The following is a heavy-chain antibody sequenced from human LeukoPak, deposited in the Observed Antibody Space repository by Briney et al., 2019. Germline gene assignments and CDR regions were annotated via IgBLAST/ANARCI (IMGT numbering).Heavy chain of an antibody. J-gene: IGHJ6*02. CDR2: INPNTGGA. CDR1: GYTFTAYY. Sequence: ASVKVSCKASGYTFTAYYLHWVRQAPGQGLEWMGWINPNTGGAKYAQKFQGRLTMTRDTSVNTVYMGLSRLRSDDTAVYYCARVYAGGVYYYGMDVWGQGTTVTVSS. V-gene: IGHV1-2*02. D-gene: IGHD3-16*01. CDR3: ARVYAGGVYYYGMDV.